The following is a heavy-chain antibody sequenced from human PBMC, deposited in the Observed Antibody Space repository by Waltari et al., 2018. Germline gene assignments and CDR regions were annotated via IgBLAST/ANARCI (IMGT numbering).Heavy chain of an antibody. CDR3: AREKVGAMLGV. V-gene: IGHV1-69*12. D-gene: IGHD1-26*01. CDR2: FIPMFGTT. CDR1: GGSFSFLA. J-gene: IGHJ4*02. Sequence: QVQLVQSGAEVKKSGSSVKVSCKASGGSFSFLAIAWVRQAPGQGLEWMGGFIPMFGTTKYAQRFQGRVTITADESTSTAFMELNSLTSEDTAVYYCAREKVGAMLGVWGQGTLVTVSS.